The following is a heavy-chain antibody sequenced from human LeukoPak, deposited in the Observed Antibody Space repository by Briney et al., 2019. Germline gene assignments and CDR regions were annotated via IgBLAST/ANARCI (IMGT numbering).Heavy chain of an antibody. J-gene: IGHJ4*02. CDR2: ISSSGSTI. CDR1: GFTFSSYE. CDR3: ARGRSMITFDY. V-gene: IGHV3-48*03. Sequence: PGGSLRLSCAASGFTFSSYEMNWVRQAPGKGLEWVSYISSSGSTIYYADSVKGRFTISRDNAKNSLYLHMNSLRAENTAVYYCARGRSMITFDYWGQGTLVTVSS. D-gene: IGHD3-16*01.